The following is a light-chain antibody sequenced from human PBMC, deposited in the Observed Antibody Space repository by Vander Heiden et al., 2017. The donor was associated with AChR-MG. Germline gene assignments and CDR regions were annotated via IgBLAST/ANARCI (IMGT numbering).Light chain of an antibody. V-gene: IGKV3-20*01. Sequence: DIVLPQSPDTLSVSPGDGATLYCRASESVAYGQLAWYQQRPGQPPRLLVHGASAGAPGAPGRFSGAGSGTDFTLTITGVEPEDFAVYYCQQYATSPRTFGQGT. J-gene: IGKJ1*01. CDR3: QQYATSPRT. CDR1: ESVAYGQ. CDR2: GAS.